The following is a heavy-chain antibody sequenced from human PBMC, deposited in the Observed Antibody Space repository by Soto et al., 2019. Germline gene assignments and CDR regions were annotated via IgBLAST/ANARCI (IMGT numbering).Heavy chain of an antibody. D-gene: IGHD5-12*01. Sequence: EVLPVESGGGLVQPGGSLTLSCAASGFIFSDYEINWVRQAPGKGLECVSYISSSGSTIYYADSVKGRFTISRDNAKNSLYLQMNSLRAEDTAVYYCARVYEPFKFFDCWGQGTLVTVSS. CDR3: ARVYEPFKFFDC. V-gene: IGHV3-48*03. CDR1: GFIFSDYE. CDR2: ISSSGSTI. J-gene: IGHJ4*02.